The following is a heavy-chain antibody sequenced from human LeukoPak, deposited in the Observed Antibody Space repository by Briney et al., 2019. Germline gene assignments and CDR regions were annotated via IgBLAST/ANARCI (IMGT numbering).Heavy chain of an antibody. CDR2: ISGSGGST. J-gene: IGHJ4*02. CDR1: GFTFSSYA. D-gene: IGHD6-19*01. CDR3: ARDSSGWYHFDY. Sequence: GGSLRLSCAASGFTFSSYAMSWVRQAPGKGLEWVSAISGSGGSTYYADSVKGRFTISRDIAKNSLYLQMDSLRAEDTAVYYCARDSSGWYHFDYWGQGTLVTVSS. V-gene: IGHV3-23*01.